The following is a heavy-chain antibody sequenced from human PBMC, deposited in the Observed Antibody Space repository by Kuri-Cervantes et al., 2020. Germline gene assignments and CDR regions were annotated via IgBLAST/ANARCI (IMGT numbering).Heavy chain of an antibody. CDR1: GFTFSSYG. V-gene: IGHV3-30*03. D-gene: IGHD3-10*01. Sequence: GESLKISCAASGFTFSSYGMHWVRQAPGKGLEWVAVISYDGSNKYYADSVKGRFTISRDNSKNTLYLQMNSLRPEDTAVYYCARERARFEIYTMDVWGQGTTVTVSS. CDR3: ARERARFEIYTMDV. CDR2: ISYDGSNK. J-gene: IGHJ6*02.